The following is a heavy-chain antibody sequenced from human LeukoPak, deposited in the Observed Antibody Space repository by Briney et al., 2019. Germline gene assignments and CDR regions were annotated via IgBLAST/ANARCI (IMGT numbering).Heavy chain of an antibody. J-gene: IGHJ6*03. V-gene: IGHV1-69*05. CDR1: GGTFSSYA. CDR3: ARSTRFLEWLLPKNYYYYMDV. D-gene: IGHD3-3*01. CDR2: IIPIFGTA. Sequence: SVKVSCKASGGTFSSYAISWVRQAPGQGLEWMGGIIPIFGTANYVQKFQGRVTITTDESTSTAYMELSSLRSEDTAVYYCARSTRFLEWLLPKNYYYYMDVWGKGTTVTVSS.